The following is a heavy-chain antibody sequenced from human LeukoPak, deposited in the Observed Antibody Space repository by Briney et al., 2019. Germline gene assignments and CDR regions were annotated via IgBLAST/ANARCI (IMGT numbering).Heavy chain of an antibody. CDR1: GFTVSSNF. D-gene: IGHD2-15*01. Sequence: GGSLRLSCAASGFTVSSNFMSWVRQAPGKGLERVSVIYSGGSTYYADSVKGRFTISRDNSKNTLYLQMNSLRAEDTAVYYCARRYGSGWYDFWGQGTLVTVS. J-gene: IGHJ5*01. V-gene: IGHV3-53*01. CDR2: IYSGGST. CDR3: ARRYGSGWYDF.